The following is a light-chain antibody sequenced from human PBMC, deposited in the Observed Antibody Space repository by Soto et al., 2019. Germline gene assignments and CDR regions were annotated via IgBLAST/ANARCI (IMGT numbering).Light chain of an antibody. CDR1: GSDIGSYNR. Sequence: QSALTQPPSVSGSPGQSVTISCTGTGSDIGSYNRVSWYRRVPGTAPKLMISEVNKRPSGVPDRFSGSKSGNTASLTISGLRSEDEADYYCSSYTASATFVLFGGGTQLTVL. CDR3: SSYTASATFVL. CDR2: EVN. J-gene: IGLJ2*01. V-gene: IGLV2-18*02.